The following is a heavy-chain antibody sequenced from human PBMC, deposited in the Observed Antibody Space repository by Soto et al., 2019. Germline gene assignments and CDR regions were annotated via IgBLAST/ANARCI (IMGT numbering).Heavy chain of an antibody. D-gene: IGHD1-1*01. CDR2: IYHSGST. J-gene: IGHJ4*02. CDR1: GGSISISNW. Sequence: SDTLSLTCAVSGGSISISNWWSWVRQPPGKGLEWIGEIYHSGSTNYNPSLKSRVTISVDKSKNQFSLKLSSVTAADTAVYYCARQEPRGGRSFDYWGQGTLVTVSS. CDR3: ARQEPRGGRSFDY. V-gene: IGHV4-4*02.